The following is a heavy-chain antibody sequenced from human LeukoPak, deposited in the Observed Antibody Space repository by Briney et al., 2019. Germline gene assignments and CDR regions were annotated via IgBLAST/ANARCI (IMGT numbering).Heavy chain of an antibody. CDR3: AREPLTDCSGGNYYSWGFDY. CDR1: GFTFSSYS. CDR2: ISISSGII. J-gene: IGHJ4*02. V-gene: IGHV3-48*01. D-gene: IGHD2-15*01. Sequence: PGGSLRLSCAASGFTFSSYSMNWVRQAPGKGLEWVSYISISSGIIYYADSVKGRFTISRDNAKNSPYLQMNSLRAEDTAVYYCAREPLTDCSGGNYYSWGFDYWGQGTLVTVSS.